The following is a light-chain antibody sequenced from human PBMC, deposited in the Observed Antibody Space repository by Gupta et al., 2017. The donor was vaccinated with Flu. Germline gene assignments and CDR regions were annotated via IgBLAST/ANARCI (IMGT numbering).Light chain of an antibody. J-gene: IGLJ3*02. V-gene: IGLV2-14*01. CDR2: EVS. CDR1: SSDVGGDSY. CDR3: SSYTSSSTWV. Sequence: QSALTQPASVSGSPGQSITISCTGTSSDVGGDSYVSWYQQYPGKAPKPMIFEVSNRPSGVSNRFSGSKSGSTASLTISGLQAEDEADYYCSSYTSSSTWVFGGGTKLTVL.